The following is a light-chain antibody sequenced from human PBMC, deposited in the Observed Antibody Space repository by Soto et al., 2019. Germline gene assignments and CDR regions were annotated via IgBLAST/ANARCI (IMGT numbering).Light chain of an antibody. CDR3: QQYGSSRT. Sequence: EIVLTQSPGTLSLCPGERATLSCRASQSVSNNYLAWYKQKPVQSPRLIIYGASGRADGIPHRFSGSGFGTDFTLTISKVEPEDFAVYYCQQYGSSRTFGQGTKVDI. CDR1: QSVSNNY. J-gene: IGKJ1*01. V-gene: IGKV3-20*01. CDR2: GAS.